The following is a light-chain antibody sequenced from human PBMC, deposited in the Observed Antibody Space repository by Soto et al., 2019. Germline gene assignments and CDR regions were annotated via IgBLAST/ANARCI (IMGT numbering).Light chain of an antibody. J-gene: IGLJ1*01. CDR2: EVN. V-gene: IGLV2-14*01. CDR3: SSYTSSSTHV. CDR1: HNDIGTYDY. Sequence: QSVLTQPPSVSGSLGQSITISCIGNHNDIGTYDYVSWYQQHPGRAPRLMLSEVNNRPSGVSNRFSGSKSGNTASLTISGLQAEDEADYYCSSYTSSSTHVFGTGTKVTVL.